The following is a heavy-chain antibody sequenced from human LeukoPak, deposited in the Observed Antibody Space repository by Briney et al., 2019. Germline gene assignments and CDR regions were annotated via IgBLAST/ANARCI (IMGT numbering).Heavy chain of an antibody. CDR1: GFTFSNYW. V-gene: IGHV3-74*01. CDR2: INTDGSRT. D-gene: IGHD2-8*01. J-gene: IGHJ6*03. CDR3: AKDRCSNGIGCYYYYMEV. Sequence: GGSLRLSCAASGFTFSNYWMHWVRQVPGKGLVWVSRINTDGSRTSYEDSVKGRFTISRDNAKSTLYLQMNSLRTEDTAVYYCAKDRCSNGIGCYYYYMEVWGKGTTVTISS.